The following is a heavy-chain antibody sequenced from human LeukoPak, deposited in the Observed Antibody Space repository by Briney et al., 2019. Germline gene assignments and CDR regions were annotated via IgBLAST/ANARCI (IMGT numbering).Heavy chain of an antibody. J-gene: IGHJ5*02. CDR2: IIPIFGIA. CDR1: GATFSSYA. D-gene: IGHD4-11*01. V-gene: IGHV1-69*04. Sequence: ASVKVSCKASGATFSSYAISWVRQAPGQGLEWMGRIIPIFGIANYAQKFQGRVTITADKSTSTAYMELSSLRSEDTAVYYCAREVVTTNRNWFDPWGQGTLVTVSS. CDR3: AREVVTTNRNWFDP.